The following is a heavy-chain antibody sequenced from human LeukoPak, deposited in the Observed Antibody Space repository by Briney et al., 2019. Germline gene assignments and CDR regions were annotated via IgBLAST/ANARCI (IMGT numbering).Heavy chain of an antibody. Sequence: GGSLRLSCAASGFNFSGSAVHWVRQASGKGLEWVGRIRSKANSYATAYAASVKGRFTISRDDSKNTAYLQMNSLKTEDTAVYYCTTTGIAVAGDDYWGQGTLVTVSS. CDR3: TTTGIAVAGDDY. D-gene: IGHD6-19*01. V-gene: IGHV3-73*01. CDR1: GFNFSGSA. CDR2: IRSKANSYAT. J-gene: IGHJ4*02.